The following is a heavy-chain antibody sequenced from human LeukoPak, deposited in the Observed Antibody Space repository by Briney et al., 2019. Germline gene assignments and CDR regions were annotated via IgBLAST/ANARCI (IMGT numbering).Heavy chain of an antibody. CDR2: ISAYNGKT. D-gene: IGHD1-26*01. CDR1: GYTFTNYG. Sequence: GASVKVSCKASGYTFTNYGISWVRQAPGQGLEWMGWISAYNGKTNYAQKFQGRVTMTTDSSTSTAYMDLTSLRSDDTAVYYCARGGTYYPCIDYWGQGTLVTVSS. J-gene: IGHJ4*02. V-gene: IGHV1-18*01. CDR3: ARGGTYYPCIDY.